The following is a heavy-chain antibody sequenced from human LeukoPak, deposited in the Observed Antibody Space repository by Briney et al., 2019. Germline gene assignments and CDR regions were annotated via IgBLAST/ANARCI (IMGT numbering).Heavy chain of an antibody. J-gene: IGHJ3*02. V-gene: IGHV3-64*02. CDR1: GFTFSSFP. Sequence: PGGSLRLSCAASGFTFSSFPMSWVRQAPGKGLEYVSTISSDGRSAYYVDSVKGRFTISRDNSKNTLYLQMGSLRAEDMAVYYCARGGYGANDDAFDIWGQGTMVTVSS. CDR2: ISSDGRSA. D-gene: IGHD4-23*01. CDR3: ARGGYGANDDAFDI.